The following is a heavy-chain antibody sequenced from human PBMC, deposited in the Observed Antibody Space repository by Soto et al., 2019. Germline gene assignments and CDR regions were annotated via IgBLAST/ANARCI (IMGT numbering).Heavy chain of an antibody. D-gene: IGHD3-3*01. Sequence: SVKVSCKASGDTFSGYPINWVRQAPGEGLEWMGRIIPVFGTTNDAQRFEGRVTFTADESTNTAYMELRGLLSEDTAVYYCARVQTLFGIINAFDYWGQGTLVTVSS. J-gene: IGHJ4*02. CDR2: IIPVFGTT. V-gene: IGHV1-69*13. CDR3: ARVQTLFGIINAFDY. CDR1: GDTFSGYP.